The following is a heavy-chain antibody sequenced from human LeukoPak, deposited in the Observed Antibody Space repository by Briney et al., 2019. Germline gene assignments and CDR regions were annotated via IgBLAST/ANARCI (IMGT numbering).Heavy chain of an antibody. CDR3: ARGDGSYYFDY. CDR1: GYTVSSTY. Sequence: GGSLRLSCAASGYTVSSTYMSWVRQAPGKGLEWVSVIYSGGSTFYADSLKGRFTISRDNSKNTLYLQMNSLRVEDTALYYCARGDGSYYFDYWGQGTLVTVSS. V-gene: IGHV3-53*01. D-gene: IGHD3-10*01. CDR2: IYSGGST. J-gene: IGHJ4*02.